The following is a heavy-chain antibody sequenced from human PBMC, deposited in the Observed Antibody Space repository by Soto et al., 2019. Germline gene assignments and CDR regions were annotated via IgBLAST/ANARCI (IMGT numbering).Heavy chain of an antibody. Sequence: PSETLSLTCAVYGGSFSGYYWSWIRQPPGKGLEWIGEINHSGSTNYNPSLKSRVTISVDTSKNQFSLKLSSVTAADTAVYYCARDSVAAAGGFDYWGQGTLVTVSS. V-gene: IGHV4-34*01. J-gene: IGHJ4*02. CDR1: GGSFSGYY. CDR3: ARDSVAAAGGFDY. CDR2: INHSGST. D-gene: IGHD6-13*01.